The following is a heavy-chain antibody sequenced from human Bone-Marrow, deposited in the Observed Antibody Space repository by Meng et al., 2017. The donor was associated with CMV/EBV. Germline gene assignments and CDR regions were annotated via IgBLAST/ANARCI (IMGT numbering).Heavy chain of an antibody. D-gene: IGHD1-1*01. J-gene: IGHJ2*01. CDR3: ARRTTNYYWYFDL. V-gene: IGHV4-59*01. CDR1: GGSISSYY. CDR2: ISYSGST. Sequence: GSLRLSCTVSGGSISSYYWSWIRQPPGKALEWIGYISYSGSTNYNPSLKSRVTISVDTSKNQFSLKLSSVTAADTAVYYCARRTTNYYWYFDLWGRGTLVTVSS.